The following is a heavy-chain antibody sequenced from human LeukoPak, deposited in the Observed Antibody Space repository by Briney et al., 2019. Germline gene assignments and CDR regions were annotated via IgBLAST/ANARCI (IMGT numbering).Heavy chain of an antibody. CDR1: GYTFTGYY. Sequence: VASVKVSCKASGYTFTGYYMRWVRQAPGQGLEWMGRINPNRCGTNHAQNSHDRVTLTRDTYLSTAYMELRRLRSDDTAVYYCAMSTRSVGWFDPWGQGNLVTVSS. V-gene: IGHV1-2*06. CDR2: INPNRCGT. J-gene: IGHJ5*02. CDR3: AMSTRSVGWFDP. D-gene: IGHD1-1*01.